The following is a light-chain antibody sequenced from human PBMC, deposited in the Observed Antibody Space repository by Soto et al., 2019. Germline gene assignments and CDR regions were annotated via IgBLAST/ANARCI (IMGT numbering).Light chain of an antibody. CDR2: TAS. J-gene: IGKJ4*01. Sequence: GDRVTISCRASQGINSWLAWYQQKPGKAPELLIYTASNLESGVPSRFSGSGSGTDFTLTISSLQPEDFATYYCQQASSFPLTFGGGTKVDIK. V-gene: IGKV1D-12*01. CDR1: QGINSW. CDR3: QQASSFPLT.